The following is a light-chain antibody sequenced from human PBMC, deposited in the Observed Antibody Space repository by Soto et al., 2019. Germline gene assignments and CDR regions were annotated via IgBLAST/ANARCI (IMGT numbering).Light chain of an antibody. CDR3: QQYGSSGT. CDR1: QSVSSSY. V-gene: IGKV3-20*01. Sequence: EIVLTQSPGTLSLSPGERATXXXXASQSVSSSYLAWYQQKPGQAPRLLIFGVSNRAAGIPARFSGSGSGTDFTLTISRLEPEDFAVYYCQQYGSSGTFGQGTKV. CDR2: GVS. J-gene: IGKJ1*01.